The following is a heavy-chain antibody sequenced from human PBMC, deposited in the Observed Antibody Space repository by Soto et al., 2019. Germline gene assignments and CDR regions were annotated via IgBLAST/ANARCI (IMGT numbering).Heavy chain of an antibody. V-gene: IGHV1-8*01. CDR1: GYTFTSYD. CDR3: ARERGSGSYYTPWFDP. D-gene: IGHD3-10*01. J-gene: IGHJ5*02. Sequence: QVQLVQSGAEVKKPGASVKVSCKASGYTFTSYDINWVRQATGQGLEWMGWMNPNSGNTGYAQKIQGRVTMIRNTTISTAYMEPSSLRSEDTAVYYCARERGSGSYYTPWFDPWGQGTLVTVSS. CDR2: MNPNSGNT.